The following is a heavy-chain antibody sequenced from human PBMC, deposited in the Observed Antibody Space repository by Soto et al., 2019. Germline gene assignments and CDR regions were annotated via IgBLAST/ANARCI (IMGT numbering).Heavy chain of an antibody. CDR3: ARGPLEPFWFAP. J-gene: IGHJ5*02. V-gene: IGHV1-24*01. Sequence: ASVKVSCKVSGYTLTELSMHWVRQAPGKGLEWMGRIDPEDGETIYAQKFQGRVTMTRDTSTSTVYMELSSLRSEDTAVYYCARGPLEPFWFAPWGQGTLVTVSS. CDR1: GYTLTELS. D-gene: IGHD1-1*01. CDR2: IDPEDGET.